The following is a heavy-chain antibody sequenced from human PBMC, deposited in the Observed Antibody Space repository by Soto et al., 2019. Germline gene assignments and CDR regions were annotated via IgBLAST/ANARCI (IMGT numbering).Heavy chain of an antibody. CDR3: ARDRVSYYYDSSGYPKAYYYGMDV. J-gene: IGHJ6*02. D-gene: IGHD3-22*01. CDR1: DGSFSGYY. CDR2: INHSGST. Sequence: ASETLSLTCAVYDGSFSGYYWSWIRQPPGKGLEWIGEINHSGSTNYNPSLKSRVTISVDTSKNQFSLKLSSVTAADTAVYYCARDRVSYYYDSSGYPKAYYYGMDVWGQGTTVTVSS. V-gene: IGHV4-34*01.